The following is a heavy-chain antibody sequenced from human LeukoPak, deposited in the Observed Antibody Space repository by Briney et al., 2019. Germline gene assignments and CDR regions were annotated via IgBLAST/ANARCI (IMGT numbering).Heavy chain of an antibody. J-gene: IGHJ4*02. D-gene: IGHD1-26*01. V-gene: IGHV3-43*02. CDR3: AKELSGSHTAGNY. CDR1: GFTFDDYA. CDR2: ISGTGGSK. Sequence: AGSLRLSCAASGFTFDDYAMHRVRQAPGKGLEWEYLISGTGGSKYYSDSVKGRFTISRDNSKNSLYLQMNSLRTEDTALYYCAKELSGSHTAGNYWGQGTLVTVSS.